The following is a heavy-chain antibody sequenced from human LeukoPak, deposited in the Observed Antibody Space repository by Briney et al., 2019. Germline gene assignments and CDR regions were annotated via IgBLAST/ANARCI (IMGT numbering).Heavy chain of an antibody. Sequence: GGSLRLSCAASGFTFSSYSMNWVRQAPGKGLEWVSSISSSSSYIYYADSVKGRFTISRDNAKNSLYLQMNSLRAEATAVYYCARVGIAVADPEEVDYWGQGTLVTVSS. D-gene: IGHD6-19*01. CDR1: GFTFSSYS. CDR2: ISSSSSYI. J-gene: IGHJ4*02. V-gene: IGHV3-21*01. CDR3: ARVGIAVADPEEVDY.